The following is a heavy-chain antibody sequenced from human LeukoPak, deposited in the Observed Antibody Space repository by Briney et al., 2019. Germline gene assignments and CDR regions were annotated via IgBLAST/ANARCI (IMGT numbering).Heavy chain of an antibody. Sequence: TLSLTCTVSGGSISSGSYYWSWIRQPAGKGLEWIGRIYTSGSTNYNPSLKSRVTISVDTSKNQFSLKLSSVTAADTAVYYCARAMVRGKKSNYYYYYMDVWGKGTTVTISS. CDR2: IYTSGST. V-gene: IGHV4-61*02. D-gene: IGHD3-10*01. CDR1: GGSISSGSYY. J-gene: IGHJ6*03. CDR3: ARAMVRGKKSNYYYYYMDV.